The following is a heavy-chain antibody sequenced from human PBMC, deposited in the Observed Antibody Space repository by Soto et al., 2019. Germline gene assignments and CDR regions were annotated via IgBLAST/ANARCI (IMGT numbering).Heavy chain of an antibody. CDR1: GFTFSSYG. V-gene: IGHV3-30*18. J-gene: IGHJ3*02. CDR3: AKSISGSYYDDAFDI. CDR2: ISYDGSNK. D-gene: IGHD1-26*01. Sequence: QVQLVESGGGVVQPGRSLRLSCAASGFTFSSYGMHWVRQAPGKGLEWVAVISYDGSNKYYADSVKGRFTISRDNSKNTLYLQMNSLRAEDTAVYYCAKSISGSYYDDAFDIWGQGTMVTVSS.